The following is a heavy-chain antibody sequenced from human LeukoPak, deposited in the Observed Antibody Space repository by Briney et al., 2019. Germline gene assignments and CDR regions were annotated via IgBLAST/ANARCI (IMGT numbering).Heavy chain of an antibody. V-gene: IGHV3-23*01. CDR3: AKAYYYDSTGYYYPQIFDY. Sequence: PGGSLRLSCAGSGFTFSNFAMSWIRQAPGKGLERVSALNGDNTYYADSVKGRFTVSRDNSKNTLYLQMNSLRAEDTAVYYCAKAYYYDSTGYYYPQIFDYRGQGTLVTVSS. D-gene: IGHD3-22*01. CDR2: LNGDNT. CDR1: GFTFSNFA. J-gene: IGHJ4*02.